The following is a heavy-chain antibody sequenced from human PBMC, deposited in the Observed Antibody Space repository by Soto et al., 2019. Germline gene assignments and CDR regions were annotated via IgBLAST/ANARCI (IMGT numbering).Heavy chain of an antibody. CDR1: GGSISNSDYY. CDR3: ARLVYINYVGYYFDY. V-gene: IGHV4-39*01. Sequence: SETLSLTCTVSGGSISNSDYYWGWIRQPPGKELEWIGTIYYSGTTYFNPSLKSRVTISVDTSKNQFSLKLSSVTAADTAVYYCARLVYINYVGYYFDYWGQGTLVTVSS. CDR2: IYYSGTT. D-gene: IGHD4-4*01. J-gene: IGHJ4*02.